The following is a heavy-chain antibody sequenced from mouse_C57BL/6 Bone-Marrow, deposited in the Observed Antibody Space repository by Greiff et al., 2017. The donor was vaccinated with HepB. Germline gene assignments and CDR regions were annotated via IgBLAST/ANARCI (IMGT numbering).Heavy chain of an antibody. CDR1: GYTFTSYW. CDR2: IHPNSGST. CDR3: ARVGYYAMDY. J-gene: IGHJ4*01. Sequence: QVQLQQPGAELVKPGASVKLSCKASGYTFTSYWMHWVKQRPGQGLEWIGMIHPNSGSTNYNEKFKSKATLTVDKSSSTAYMQRSSLTSEDSAVYYCARVGYYAMDYWGQGTSVTVSS. V-gene: IGHV1-64*01.